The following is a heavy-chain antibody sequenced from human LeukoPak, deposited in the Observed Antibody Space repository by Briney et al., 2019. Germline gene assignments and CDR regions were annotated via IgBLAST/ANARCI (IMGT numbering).Heavy chain of an antibody. CDR2: IYTSGST. CDR1: GGSISSGSYY. J-gene: IGHJ4*02. CDR3: ARWGKEAFDY. V-gene: IGHV4-61*02. D-gene: IGHD1-26*01. Sequence: SETLSLTCTVSGGSISSGSYYWSWIRQPAGKGLEWIGRIYTSGSTNYNPSLKSRVTISVDTSKNQFSLKLSSVTAADTAVYYCARWGKEAFDYWGQGTLVTVSS.